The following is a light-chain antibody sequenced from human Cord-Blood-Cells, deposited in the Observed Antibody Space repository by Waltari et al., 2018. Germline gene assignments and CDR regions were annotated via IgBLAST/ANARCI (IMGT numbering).Light chain of an antibody. CDR2: WAS. Sequence: DIVMTQSPDPLAVSLGEGATINCQSSQSVLYSSNNKNYLAWYQQKPGQPPKLLIYWASTRESGVPDRFSGSGSGTDFTLTISSLQAEDVAVYYCQQYYSTPFTFGPGTKVDIK. J-gene: IGKJ3*01. CDR1: QSVLYSSNNKNY. V-gene: IGKV4-1*01. CDR3: QQYYSTPFT.